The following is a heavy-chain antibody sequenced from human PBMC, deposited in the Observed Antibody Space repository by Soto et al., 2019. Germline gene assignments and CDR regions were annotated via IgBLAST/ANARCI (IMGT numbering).Heavy chain of an antibody. Sequence: ASVKVSCKASGYTFTNYGLHWVRQAPGQRLEWMGWINAGSGNTKYSQKFQGRVTITRDTSASRAYMELTSLRSEDTAVYYCARDGAVAGDLNFDYWGQGTLVTVSS. J-gene: IGHJ4*02. D-gene: IGHD6-19*01. CDR2: INAGSGNT. CDR3: ARDGAVAGDLNFDY. V-gene: IGHV1-3*01. CDR1: GYTFTNYG.